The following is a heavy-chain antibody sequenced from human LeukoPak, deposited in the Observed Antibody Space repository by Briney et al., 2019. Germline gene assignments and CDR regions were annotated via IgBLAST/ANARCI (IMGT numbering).Heavy chain of an antibody. V-gene: IGHV1-8*01. CDR3: ARKHGPSIAARPRRKPYGMDV. D-gene: IGHD6-6*01. CDR1: GYTFTSYD. J-gene: IGHJ6*02. Sequence: RASVKVSYKASGYTFTSYDINWVRQATGQGLEWMGWMNPNSGNTGYAQKFQGRVTMTRNTSISTAYMELSSLRSEDTAVYYCARKHGPSIAARPRRKPYGMDVWGQGTTVTVSS. CDR2: MNPNSGNT.